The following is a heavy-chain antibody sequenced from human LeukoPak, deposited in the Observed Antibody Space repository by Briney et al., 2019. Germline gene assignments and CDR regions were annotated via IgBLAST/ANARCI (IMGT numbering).Heavy chain of an antibody. Sequence: PSETLSLTCTVSGGSISSYYWSWIRQPPGKGLEWIGYIYYSGSTNYNPSLKSRVTISVDTSKNQFSLKLSSVTPAETAVYYCARGYGIRSYYYYGMDVWGQGTTVTVSS. CDR1: GGSISSYY. CDR2: IYYSGST. CDR3: ARGYGIRSYYYYGMDV. J-gene: IGHJ6*02. V-gene: IGHV4-59*01. D-gene: IGHD6-13*01.